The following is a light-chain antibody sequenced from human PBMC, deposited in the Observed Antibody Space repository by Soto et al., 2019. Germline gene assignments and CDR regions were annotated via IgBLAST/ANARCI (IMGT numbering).Light chain of an antibody. CDR1: PSVANF. J-gene: IGKJ5*01. V-gene: IGKV3-11*01. CDR2: GAF. Sequence: PGERATVSCRASPSVANFVAWYQQKPGQAPRLLIYGAFNRATGIPARFSGSGSGTDFTLTISSLEPEDSAVYYCQQRNIWPPVTFGQGTRLEIK. CDR3: QQRNIWPPVT.